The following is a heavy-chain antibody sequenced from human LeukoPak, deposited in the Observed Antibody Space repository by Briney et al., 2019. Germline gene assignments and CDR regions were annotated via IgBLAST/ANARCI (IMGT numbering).Heavy chain of an antibody. Sequence: GGSLRLSCAASGFTFSSYWMSWVRQAPGKGLEWVSAISGSGGSTYYADSVKGRFTISRDNSKNTLYLQMNSLRAEDTAVYYCAYCISSSCYVFFQHWGQGTLVTVSS. V-gene: IGHV3-23*01. CDR2: ISGSGGST. CDR1: GFTFSSYW. J-gene: IGHJ1*01. CDR3: AYCISSSCYVFFQH. D-gene: IGHD2-2*01.